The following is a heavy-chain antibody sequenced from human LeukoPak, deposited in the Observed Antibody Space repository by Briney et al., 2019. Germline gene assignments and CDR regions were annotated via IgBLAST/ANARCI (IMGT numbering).Heavy chain of an antibody. CDR2: ISSSGSTI. Sequence: GGSLRLSCAASGFTFSSYEMNWVSQAPGKGLEWVSYISSSGSTIYYADSVKGRFTISRDNAKNSLYLQMNSLRAEDTAVYYSARVSPNTVTTLQYFDYWGQGTLVTVSS. CDR1: GFTFSSYE. CDR3: ARVSPNTVTTLQYFDY. D-gene: IGHD4-17*01. J-gene: IGHJ4*02. V-gene: IGHV3-48*03.